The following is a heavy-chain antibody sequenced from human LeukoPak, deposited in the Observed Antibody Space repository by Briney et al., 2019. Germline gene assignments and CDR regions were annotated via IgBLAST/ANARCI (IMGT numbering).Heavy chain of an antibody. CDR3: ARQVVVVPAAKGLYYDFWSGLPVYWFDP. V-gene: IGHV4-39*01. D-gene: IGHD2-2*01. J-gene: IGHJ5*02. CDR2: IYYSGST. Sequence: SETLSLTCTVSGGSISSSSYYGGWIRQPPGKGLEWIGNIYYSGSTYYNPSLKSRVTISVDTSKNQFSLKLSSVTAADTAVYYCARQVVVVPAAKGLYYDFWSGLPVYWFDPWGQGTLVTVSS. CDR1: GGSISSSSYY.